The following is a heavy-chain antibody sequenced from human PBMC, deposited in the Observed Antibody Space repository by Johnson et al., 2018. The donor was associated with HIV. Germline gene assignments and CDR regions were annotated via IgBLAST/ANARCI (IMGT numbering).Heavy chain of an antibody. Sequence: VQLVESRGGVVRPGGSLRLSCAVSPIIFTNTWMTWVRQAPGKGLEWVGRIKSEADGGTTDYGAPVKGRFTISRDDSKNSLYLQMNSLRAEDTAVYYCARDITPHKEGDAFDIWGQGTMVTVSS. CDR1: PIIFTNTW. CDR3: ARDITPHKEGDAFDI. V-gene: IGHV3-15*01. D-gene: IGHD1-14*01. J-gene: IGHJ3*02. CDR2: IKSEADGGTT.